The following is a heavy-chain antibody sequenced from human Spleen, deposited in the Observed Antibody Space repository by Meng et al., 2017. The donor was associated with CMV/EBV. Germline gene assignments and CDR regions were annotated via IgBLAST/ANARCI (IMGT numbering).Heavy chain of an antibody. J-gene: IGHJ4*02. V-gene: IGHV3-9*01. CDR3: ARGSSTSSLNY. Sequence: GGSLRLSCAASGFTFDNYAMHWVRQIPGKGLEWVSGISWSSGDVGYADSVKGRFTISRDNAKNSLYLQMNSLRAEDTAVYYCARGSSTSSLNYWGQGTLVTVSS. CDR1: GFTFDNYA. D-gene: IGHD2-2*01. CDR2: ISWSSGDV.